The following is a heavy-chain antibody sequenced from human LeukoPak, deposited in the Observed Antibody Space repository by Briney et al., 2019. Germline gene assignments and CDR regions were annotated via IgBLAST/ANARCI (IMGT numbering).Heavy chain of an antibody. CDR1: GFTFSSYA. V-gene: IGHV3-23*01. Sequence: GGSLRLSCAASGFTFSSYAMSWVRQAPGKGLEWVSAISGSGGSTYYADSVKGRFTISRDNSKNTLYLQMNRLRAEDTAVYYCAKFRGSSSWYGGDYFDYWGQGTLVTVPS. J-gene: IGHJ4*02. CDR2: ISGSGGST. D-gene: IGHD6-13*01. CDR3: AKFRGSSSWYGGDYFDY.